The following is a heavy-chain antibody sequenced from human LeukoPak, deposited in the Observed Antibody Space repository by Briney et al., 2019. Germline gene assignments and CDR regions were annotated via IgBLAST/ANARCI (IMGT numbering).Heavy chain of an antibody. D-gene: IGHD3-3*01. CDR2: IYHSGST. CDR1: GGSISSSNW. CDR3: AGLTPSGLGLPPTYDFWSGPDYYYMDV. J-gene: IGHJ6*03. Sequence: SGTLSLTCAVSGGSISSSNWWSWVRQPPGKGLEWIGEIYHSGSTNYNPSLKSRVTISVDKSKNQFSLKLSSVTAADTAVYYCAGLTPSGLGLPPTYDFWSGPDYYYMDVWGKGTTVTVSS. V-gene: IGHV4-4*02.